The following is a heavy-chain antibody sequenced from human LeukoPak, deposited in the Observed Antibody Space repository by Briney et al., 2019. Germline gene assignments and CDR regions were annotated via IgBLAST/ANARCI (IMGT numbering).Heavy chain of an antibody. J-gene: IGHJ4*02. CDR2: IWYDASNK. Sequence: PGGSLRLSCAASGFTFSSFGMHWVRHAPGKGLEWVADIWYDASNKYYADSVKGRFTISRDNSKNTLYLQMNSLRDDDTAVYYCARARYGSGGYFFDFWGQGTLVTVSS. CDR3: ARARYGSGGYFFDF. D-gene: IGHD3-10*01. V-gene: IGHV3-33*01. CDR1: GFTFSSFG.